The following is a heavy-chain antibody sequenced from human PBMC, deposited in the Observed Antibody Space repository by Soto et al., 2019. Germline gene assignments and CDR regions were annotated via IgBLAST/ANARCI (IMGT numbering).Heavy chain of an antibody. V-gene: IGHV1-69*12. CDR1: GGTFSSYA. Sequence: QVQLVQSGAEVKKPGSSVKVSCKASGGTFSSYAISWVRQAPGQGLEWMGGIIPIFGTADYAQKFQGRATITADESTSTAYMELSSLRSEDTAVYYCASLIAAAGPPHSPRYYYGMDVWGQGTTVTVSS. CDR3: ASLIAAAGPPHSPRYYYGMDV. CDR2: IIPIFGTA. D-gene: IGHD6-13*01. J-gene: IGHJ6*02.